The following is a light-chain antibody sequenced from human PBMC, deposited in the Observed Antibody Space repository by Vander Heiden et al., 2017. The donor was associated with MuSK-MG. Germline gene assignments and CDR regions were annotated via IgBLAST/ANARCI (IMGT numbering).Light chain of an antibody. CDR2: EVN. CDR3: SSFTGSTNV. V-gene: IGLV2-8*01. Sequence: QSALTQPPSATGSPGQSVTIPCRGTSSDIGEYKYVCWYQQRPGKAPKLIIIEVNRRPSGVPDRFSGSKSGNTASLTVSGLQADDEADYYCSSFTGSTNVFGSGTKVTGL. CDR1: SSDIGEYKY. J-gene: IGLJ1*01.